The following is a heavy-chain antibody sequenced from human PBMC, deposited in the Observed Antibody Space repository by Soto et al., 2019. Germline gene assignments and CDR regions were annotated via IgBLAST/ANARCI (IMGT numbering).Heavy chain of an antibody. Sequence: EEQLVESGGGLVQPGGSLRLSCAASGFTFSTYWLSWVRQAPGKGLEWVANMNQDGSVKYYLDSVKGRFTISRDNAKNSLYLQMNSLRAEDTAVYYCARDQNYNILSDYYDAFDIWGQGTMVTVSS. V-gene: IGHV3-7*01. CDR3: ARDQNYNILSDYYDAFDI. D-gene: IGHD3-9*01. CDR1: GFTFSTYW. J-gene: IGHJ3*02. CDR2: MNQDGSVK.